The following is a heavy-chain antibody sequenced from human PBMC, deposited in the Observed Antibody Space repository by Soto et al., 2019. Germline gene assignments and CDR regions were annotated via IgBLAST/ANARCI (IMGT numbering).Heavy chain of an antibody. J-gene: IGHJ6*02. CDR1: GFTFSSDA. Sequence: GGSLRLSCAASGFTFSSDARGWVRQAPGKGLEWGSAIRGSGGSTYYADSVKGRFTISRDNSKNTLYLQMTSLRAEDTAVYYCAKVIGYCSGTSCPPYYGMDVWGQGTTVTVSS. CDR3: AKVIGYCSGTSCPPYYGMDV. D-gene: IGHD2-2*03. CDR2: IRGSGGST. V-gene: IGHV3-23*01.